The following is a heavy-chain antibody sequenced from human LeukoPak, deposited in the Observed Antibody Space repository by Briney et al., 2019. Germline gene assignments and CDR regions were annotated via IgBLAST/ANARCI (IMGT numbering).Heavy chain of an antibody. CDR2: ISAYNGNT. Sequence: ASVKVSCKASGYTFTSYGISWVRQAPGQGLEWMGWISAYNGNTNYAQKLQGRVTMTTDTSTSTAYMELRSLRSDDTAVYYCARDKKYYYDSSGYWEDYWGQGTLVTASS. J-gene: IGHJ4*02. D-gene: IGHD3-22*01. V-gene: IGHV1-18*01. CDR1: GYTFTSYG. CDR3: ARDKKYYYDSSGYWEDY.